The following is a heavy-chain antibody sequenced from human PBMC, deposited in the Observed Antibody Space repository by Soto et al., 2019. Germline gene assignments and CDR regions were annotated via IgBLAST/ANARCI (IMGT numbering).Heavy chain of an antibody. CDR2: ISYDSTKT. CDR1: GFTFNSYG. J-gene: IGHJ6*02. CDR3: ARTRSAWSDFHYYSLDV. D-gene: IGHD1-26*01. V-gene: IGHV3-30*03. Sequence: LRLSCAASGFTFNSYGMHWVRQGPGNGLEWVAFISYDSTKTYYADPVKGRFTISRDNSNSALYVQMNSLTGEDTAVYYCARTRSAWSDFHYYSLDVWGQGTTVTVSS.